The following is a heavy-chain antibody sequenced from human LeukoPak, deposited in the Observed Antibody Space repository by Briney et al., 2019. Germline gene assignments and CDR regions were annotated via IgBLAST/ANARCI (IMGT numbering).Heavy chain of an antibody. D-gene: IGHD2-21*02. Sequence: GGSLRLSCAASGFTVSSNYMSWVRQAPGKGLEWVSAIYGGGSTYYADSVKGSFTISRDNSKNTLYLQMNSLRAEDTAVYYCARDCGGDCYSSDYWGQGTLVTVSS. V-gene: IGHV3-66*01. CDR1: GFTVSSNY. CDR2: IYGGGST. J-gene: IGHJ4*02. CDR3: ARDCGGDCYSSDY.